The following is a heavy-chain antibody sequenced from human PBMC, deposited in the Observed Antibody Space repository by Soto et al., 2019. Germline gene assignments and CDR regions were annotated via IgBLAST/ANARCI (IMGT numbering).Heavy chain of an antibody. CDR1: AGSISRYY. CDR2: ISYIVGA. CDR3: VGSLVSRAMESFDY. D-gene: IGHD5-18*01. Sequence: QVQLQESSPGLVQPSEPLSLTCGVSAGSISRYYWGWVRQPPGEGLEWIAHISYIVGASYNPSLKSRVTISLDTSKNQIALRLMSVTAADTAVYYCVGSLVSRAMESFDYWGQGTLVTVTS. J-gene: IGHJ4*02. V-gene: IGHV4-59*01.